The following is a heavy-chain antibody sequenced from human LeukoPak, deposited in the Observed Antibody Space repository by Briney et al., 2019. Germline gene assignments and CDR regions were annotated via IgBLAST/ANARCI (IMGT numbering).Heavy chain of an antibody. J-gene: IGHJ4*02. V-gene: IGHV4-39*01. CDR1: GGSISSSSYY. Sequence: PSETLSLTCTVSGGSISSSSYYWGWIRQPPGKGLEWIGSIYYSGSTYYNPSLKSRVTISVDTSKNQFSLKLRSVTAADTAVYYCAIPGYSSGWSHLFDYWGQGTLVTVSS. CDR3: AIPGYSSGWSHLFDY. CDR2: IYYSGST. D-gene: IGHD6-19*01.